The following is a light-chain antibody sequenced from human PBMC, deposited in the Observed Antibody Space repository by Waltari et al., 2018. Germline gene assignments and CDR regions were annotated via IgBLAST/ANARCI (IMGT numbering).Light chain of an antibody. J-gene: IGKJ4*01. CDR3: MQSLQTPLT. CDR1: QILLYRNGFNY. CDR2: LGS. V-gene: IGKV2-28*01. Sequence: DIVMTQSPRSLPVTPGESASTSCRSSQILLYRNGFNYVDWYLQKPGQSPQLLIYLGSYRASGVPDRFSGSGSGTEFTLKISRVEAEDFGVYYCMQSLQTPLTFGGGTKVEIE.